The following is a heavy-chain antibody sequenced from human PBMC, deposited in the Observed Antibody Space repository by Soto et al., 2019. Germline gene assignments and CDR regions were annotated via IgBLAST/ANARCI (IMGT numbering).Heavy chain of an antibody. CDR3: ASGVYPQVAGPFDY. Sequence: GGSLRLSCAASGFTFSDYSMNWVRQAPGKGLEWVSSISSNSDYIYYADSVKGRLTISRDNAKDSLYLQMNSLRVEDTAVYYCASGVYPQVAGPFDYWGQGTLVTVSS. CDR2: ISSNSDYI. CDR1: GFTFSDYS. D-gene: IGHD6-19*01. V-gene: IGHV3-21*01. J-gene: IGHJ4*02.